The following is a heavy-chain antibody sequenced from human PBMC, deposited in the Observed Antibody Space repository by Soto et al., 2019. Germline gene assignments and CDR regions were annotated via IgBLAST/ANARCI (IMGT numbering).Heavy chain of an antibody. Sequence: PSETLSLTCNVSGGSIDRSNYYWDWLRQPPGKGLEWIGTTYYNGNAYYNPSLRSRVSMSVDTSKNQFSLKLIYVTAADTAVYYCARHFVAVVIKGWGYWGQGKLVTVSS. J-gene: IGHJ4*02. CDR2: TYYNGNA. V-gene: IGHV4-39*01. D-gene: IGHD3-10*01. CDR1: GGSIDRSNYY. CDR3: ARHFVAVVIKGWGY.